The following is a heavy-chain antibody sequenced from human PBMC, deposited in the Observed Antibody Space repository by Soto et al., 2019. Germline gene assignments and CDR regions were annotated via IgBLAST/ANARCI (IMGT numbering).Heavy chain of an antibody. CDR3: ARRGGDWKYYYYGMDV. V-gene: IGHV3-74*01. D-gene: IGHD1-1*01. J-gene: IGHJ6*02. CDR2: INSDGSST. CDR1: GFTFSSYW. Sequence: EVQLVESGGGLVQPGGSLRLSCAASGFTFSSYWMHWVLKAPGKGLLWVSRINSDGSSTSYADSVKGRFTISRDNAKNTLYRQMNSLRAEDTAVYYCARRGGDWKYYYYGMDVWGQGTTVIVSS.